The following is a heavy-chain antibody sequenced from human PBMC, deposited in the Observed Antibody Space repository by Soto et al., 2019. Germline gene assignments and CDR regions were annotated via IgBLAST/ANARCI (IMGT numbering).Heavy chain of an antibody. D-gene: IGHD3-3*01. CDR3: ARAPVGLDTISYFDY. CDR1: GDSVSSVGFH. J-gene: IGHJ4*02. V-gene: IGHV4-30-4*01. Sequence: SETLSLTCTVSGDSVSSVGFHWAWLRRPPGKGLEWIGYIYNGGSTYYRPSLESRMRMSLDATRNHYSLRLTSVTAADTAVYFCARAPVGLDTISYFDYWGQGKLVTVSS. CDR2: IYNGGST.